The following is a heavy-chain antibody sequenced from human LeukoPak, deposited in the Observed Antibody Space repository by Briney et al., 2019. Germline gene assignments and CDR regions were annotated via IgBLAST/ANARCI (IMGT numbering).Heavy chain of an antibody. Sequence: ASVKVSCKASGYPFTGYYLHWVRQAPGQGLEWMGWINPNSGFTNYAQKFQGRVTMTRDTSISTAYMELSRLRSDDTAVYYCARLADGGSSSCRSFDYWGQEGLVTASS. D-gene: IGHD2-2*01. V-gene: IGHV1-2*02. CDR1: GYPFTGYY. CDR3: ARLADGGSSSCRSFDY. J-gene: IGHJ4*02. CDR2: INPNSGFT.